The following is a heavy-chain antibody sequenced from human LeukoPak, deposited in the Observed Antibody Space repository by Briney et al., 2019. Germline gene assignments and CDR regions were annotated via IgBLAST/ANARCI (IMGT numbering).Heavy chain of an antibody. J-gene: IGHJ4*02. CDR1: GGSFSGYY. CDR3: ASLTAYYYDSSGYLDY. CDR2: INHSGST. D-gene: IGHD3-22*01. Sequence: SETLSLTCAVYGGSFSGYYWSWIRQPPGKGLEWIGEINHSGSTNYNPSLKSRVTISVDTSKNQFSLKLSSVTAADTAVYYCASLTAYYYDSSGYLDYWGQGTLVTVSS. V-gene: IGHV4-34*01.